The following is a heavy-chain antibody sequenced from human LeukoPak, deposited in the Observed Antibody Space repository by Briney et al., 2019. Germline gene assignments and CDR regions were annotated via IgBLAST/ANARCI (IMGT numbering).Heavy chain of an antibody. D-gene: IGHD6-13*01. Sequence: SETLSLTCTVSGGSISSYYWSWIRQPPGKGLEWIGYIYYSGSTNYNPSLKSRVTISVDTSKNQFSLKLSSVTAADTAVYYCASARTSSRSWFTFDYWGQGILVTVSS. J-gene: IGHJ4*02. CDR3: ASARTSSRSWFTFDY. CDR1: GGSISSYY. V-gene: IGHV4-59*08. CDR2: IYYSGST.